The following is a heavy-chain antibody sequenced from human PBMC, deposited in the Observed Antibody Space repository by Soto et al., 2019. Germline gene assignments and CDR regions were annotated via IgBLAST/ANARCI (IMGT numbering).Heavy chain of an antibody. D-gene: IGHD3-10*01. J-gene: IGHJ6*02. CDR2: IIPIFGTT. V-gene: IGHV1-69*01. Sequence: QEQLVQAGAEVKKPGSSVRISCRASGGTFSNDAVSWVRQAPGQGLQWMGGIIPIFGTTHYAQKFQGRVEITADESTATAYMELRSVTSEDTAVYYCATGLRTGNYGMDVWGQGTAVTVSS. CDR1: GGTFSNDA. CDR3: ATGLRTGNYGMDV.